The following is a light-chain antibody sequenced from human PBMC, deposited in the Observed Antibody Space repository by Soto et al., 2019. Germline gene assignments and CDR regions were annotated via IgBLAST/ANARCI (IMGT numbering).Light chain of an antibody. Sequence: EIVMTQSPATLSVSPGERATLSCRASQSVRSNLAWYQQKPGQAPRLLIYGASTRATGIPARFSGSGSGTEFTLTISSLQSEDFAVYYCQQYNNWPRTFGQGT. J-gene: IGKJ1*01. CDR2: GAS. CDR3: QQYNNWPRT. CDR1: QSVRSN. V-gene: IGKV3-15*01.